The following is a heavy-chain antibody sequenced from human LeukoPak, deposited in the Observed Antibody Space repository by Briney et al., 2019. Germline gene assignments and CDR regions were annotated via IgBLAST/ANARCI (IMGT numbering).Heavy chain of an antibody. Sequence: ASVKVSCKASGYTFTSYGISWVRQAPGQGLEWMGWISAYNGNTNYAQKLQGRVTITRNTSISTVYMELSSLRSEDTAVYYCARGGHDSSGYYDYWGQGTLVTVSS. V-gene: IGHV1-18*01. D-gene: IGHD3-22*01. CDR1: GYTFTSYG. CDR2: ISAYNGNT. CDR3: ARGGHDSSGYYDY. J-gene: IGHJ4*02.